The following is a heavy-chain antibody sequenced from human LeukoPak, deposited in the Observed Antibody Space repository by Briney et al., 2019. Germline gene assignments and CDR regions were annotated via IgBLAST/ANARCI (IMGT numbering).Heavy chain of an antibody. Sequence: GGSLRLSCAASGFTFSSYAMSWIRQAPGKGLEWVSYISSSGSTIYYADSVKGRFTISRDNAKNSLYLQMNSLRAEDTAVYYCASPYSSGYYYPFDYWGQGTLVTVSS. CDR3: ASPYSSGYYYPFDY. D-gene: IGHD3-22*01. CDR2: ISSSGSTI. J-gene: IGHJ4*02. V-gene: IGHV3-11*01. CDR1: GFTFSSYA.